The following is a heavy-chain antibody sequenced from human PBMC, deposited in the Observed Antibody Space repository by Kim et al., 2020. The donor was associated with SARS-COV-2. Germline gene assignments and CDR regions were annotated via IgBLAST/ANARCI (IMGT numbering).Heavy chain of an antibody. J-gene: IGHJ4*02. Sequence: GGSLRLSCAASGFRFSTYAMSWVRQAPGKGLEWVSGIGGRGVLTYYADSVKGRFTISRDNSRQTLYLQVNSLRVEDTAIYYCAKELRRGWQHDSWGQGTLVTVSS. CDR3: AKELRRGWQHDS. CDR2: IGGRGVLT. D-gene: IGHD6-19*01. V-gene: IGHV3-23*01. CDR1: GFRFSTYA.